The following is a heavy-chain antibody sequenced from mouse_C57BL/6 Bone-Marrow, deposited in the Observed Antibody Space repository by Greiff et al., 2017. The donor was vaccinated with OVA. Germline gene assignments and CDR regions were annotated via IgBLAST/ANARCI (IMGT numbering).Heavy chain of an antibody. Sequence: EVQGVESGGGLVKPGGSLKLSCAASGFTFSDYGMHWVRQAPEKGLEWVAYISSGSSTIYYAHTVKGRFTISRDNAKNTLFMQMTSLRSEDTAMYYCARKYYGSRFAYWGQGTLVTVSA. V-gene: IGHV5-17*01. J-gene: IGHJ3*01. CDR1: GFTFSDYG. D-gene: IGHD1-2*01. CDR2: ISSGSSTI. CDR3: ARKYYGSRFAY.